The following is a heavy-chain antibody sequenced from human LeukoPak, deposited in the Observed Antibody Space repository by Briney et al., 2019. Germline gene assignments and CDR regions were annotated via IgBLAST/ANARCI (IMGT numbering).Heavy chain of an antibody. V-gene: IGHV3-15*01. CDR1: GLIFSNAW. CDR2: IKDKSQGATR. Sequence: GGSLRLSCEASGLIFSNAWMTWVRQAPGKGLEWVSRIKDKSQGATRDYAAPVKDRFSISRDDSKNTVYLQINSLKIEDTAVYFGTTWDENYSSSAHWDDAFAIWGQGTKVTVSS. J-gene: IGHJ3*02. D-gene: IGHD4-11*01. CDR3: TTWDENYSSSAHWDDAFAI.